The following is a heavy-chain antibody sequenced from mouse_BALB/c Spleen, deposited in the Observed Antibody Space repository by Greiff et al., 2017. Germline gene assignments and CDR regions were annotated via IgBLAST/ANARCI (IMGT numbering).Heavy chain of an antibody. V-gene: IGHV5-4*02. J-gene: IGHJ2*01. CDR1: GFTLSDYY. Sequence: EVQRVESGGGLVQPGGTLKLSCAASGFTLSDYYMYWVRQTPEKRLEWVATIRDGGSYTYYPDSVKGRFIISRDNAKNNLYLQMSSLKSEDTAMYYCARDFDYWGQGTTLTVSA. CDR2: IRDGGSYT. CDR3: ARDFDY.